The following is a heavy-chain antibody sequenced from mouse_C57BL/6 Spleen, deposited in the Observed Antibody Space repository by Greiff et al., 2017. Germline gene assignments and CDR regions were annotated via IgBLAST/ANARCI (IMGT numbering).Heavy chain of an antibody. J-gene: IGHJ2*01. D-gene: IGHD6-1*01. CDR3: ARQPSLYFDY. CDR1: GFTFSSCG. V-gene: IGHV5-6*02. CDR2: ISSGGSYT. Sequence: DVKLVESGGDLVKPGGSLTLSCAASGFTFSSCGLSWVRQTPDKRLEWVTTISSGGSYTYYPDSVKGRFTISRDNAKNTLYLQMSSLKSEDTAMYYCARQPSLYFDYWGQGTTLTVSS.